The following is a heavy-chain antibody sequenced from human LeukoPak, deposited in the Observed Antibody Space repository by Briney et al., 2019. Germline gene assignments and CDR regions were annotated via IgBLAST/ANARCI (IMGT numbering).Heavy chain of an antibody. CDR3: GRGLRSSNDAFDI. D-gene: IGHD3-3*01. J-gene: IGHJ3*02. Sequence: GASVKVSCKASGYTFTSFDINWVRQAPGQGLEWMGGIIPIFGTTNYAQKFQGRVTTTADESTSTAYMELSSLRSEDTAVYYCGRGLRSSNDAFDIWGQGTMVTVSS. CDR1: GYTFTSFD. V-gene: IGHV1-69*13. CDR2: IIPIFGTT.